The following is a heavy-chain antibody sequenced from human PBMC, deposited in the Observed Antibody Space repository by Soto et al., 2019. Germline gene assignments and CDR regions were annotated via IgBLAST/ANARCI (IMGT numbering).Heavy chain of an antibody. CDR1: GFTFSSYA. CDR3: ATIFRYGDPEY. D-gene: IGHD2-21*02. J-gene: IGHJ4*02. Sequence: EVQLVESGGGLVQPGGSLRLSCATSGFTFSSYAMSWVRQAPGKGLEWVSGISVSGDSRYDADSVKGRFTISRDNSKSTLDLQMNGRRAEDTAVYYCATIFRYGDPEYWGQGVLVTVSS. V-gene: IGHV3-23*04. CDR2: ISVSGDSR.